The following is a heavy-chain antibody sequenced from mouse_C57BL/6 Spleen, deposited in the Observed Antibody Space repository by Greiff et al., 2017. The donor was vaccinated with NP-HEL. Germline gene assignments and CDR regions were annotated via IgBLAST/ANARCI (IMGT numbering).Heavy chain of an antibody. Sequence: QVQLQQSGPELVKPGASVKISCKASGYAFSSSWMNWVKQRPGKGLEWIGRIYPGDGDTNYNGKFKGKATLTADKSSSTAYMQLSSLTSEDSAVYVCARSGYYGPYAMDYWGQGTSVTVSS. V-gene: IGHV1-82*01. D-gene: IGHD1-1*01. CDR1: GYAFSSSW. CDR2: IYPGDGDT. CDR3: ARSGYYGPYAMDY. J-gene: IGHJ4*01.